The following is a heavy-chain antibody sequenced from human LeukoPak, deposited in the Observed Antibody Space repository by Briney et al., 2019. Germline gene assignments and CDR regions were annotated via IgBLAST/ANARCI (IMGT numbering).Heavy chain of an antibody. CDR2: ISSNGGST. J-gene: IGHJ5*02. CDR3: ARDSSTGYSRSNWFDP. D-gene: IGHD3-9*01. V-gene: IGHV3-64*01. Sequence: TGGSLRLSCAASGFTFSSYAMHWVRQAPGKGLEYVSAISSNGGSTYYANSVKGRFTISRDNSKNTLYLQMGSLRAEDMAVYYCARDSSTGYSRSNWFDPWGQGTLVTVSS. CDR1: GFTFSSYA.